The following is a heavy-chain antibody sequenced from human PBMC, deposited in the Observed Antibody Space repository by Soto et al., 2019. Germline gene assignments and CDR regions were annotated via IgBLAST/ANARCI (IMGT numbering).Heavy chain of an antibody. J-gene: IGHJ4*02. CDR1: GDTLTRYY. CDR3: ARGGGSSYFDY. V-gene: IGHV1-2*06. Sequence: ASVKVSCKLSGDTLTRYYIHWVRQAPGQGLEWMGRINANSGDIKYAQIFQGRVTMTRDTSINTAYMELSRLRSDDTAVYYCARGGGSSYFDYWGQGSLVTVSS. D-gene: IGHD2-2*01. CDR2: INANSGDI.